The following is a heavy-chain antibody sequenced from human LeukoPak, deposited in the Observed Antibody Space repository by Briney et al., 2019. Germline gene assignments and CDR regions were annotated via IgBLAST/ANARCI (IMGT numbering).Heavy chain of an antibody. CDR3: VRATSYCSGSSCYNY. CDR2: MNPNSGNT. V-gene: IGHV1-8*01. J-gene: IGHJ4*02. Sequence: ASVKVSCKASGYTFSDYDINWVRQATGQGLEWMGWMNPNSGNTGYAQRFQGRVTVTRDTSISTAYMELSSLKSEDTAVYYCVRATSYCSGSSCYNYWGQGTLLTVST. CDR1: GYTFSDYD. D-gene: IGHD2-2*02.